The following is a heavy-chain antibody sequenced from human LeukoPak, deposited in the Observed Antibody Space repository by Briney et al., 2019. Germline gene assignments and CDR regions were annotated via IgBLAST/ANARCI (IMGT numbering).Heavy chain of an antibody. D-gene: IGHD5-12*01. CDR1: GFIFSSYG. CDR2: INHSGST. J-gene: IGHJ4*02. V-gene: IGHV4-34*01. CDR3: ARVAYSGYDYRGGFDY. Sequence: GSLRLSCAASGFIFSSYGMNWVRQPPGKGLEWIGEINHSGSTNYNPSLKSRVTISVDTSKNQFSLKLSSVTAADTAVYYCARVAYSGYDYRGGFDYWGQGTLVTVSS.